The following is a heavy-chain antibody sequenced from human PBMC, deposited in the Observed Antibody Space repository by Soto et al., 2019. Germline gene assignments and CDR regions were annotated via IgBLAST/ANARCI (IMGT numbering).Heavy chain of an antibody. D-gene: IGHD6-19*01. CDR1: GFAFSQYG. J-gene: IGHJ4*02. CDR2: IRSFDYRT. V-gene: IGHV3-23*01. Sequence: EVQLLESGGDLVQPGGSLRLTCTASGFAFSQYGMSWVRQAPGKGLEWVSSIRSFDYRTNYADSVKGRFTISRDNSKSTLYLQMNSLSAEDTAVYYCAKDVESGWYEAFDYWGPGTLVTVSS. CDR3: AKDVESGWYEAFDY.